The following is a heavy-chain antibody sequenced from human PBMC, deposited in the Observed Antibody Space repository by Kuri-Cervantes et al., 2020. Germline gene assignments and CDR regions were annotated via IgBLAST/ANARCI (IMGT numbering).Heavy chain of an antibody. D-gene: IGHD1-26*01. CDR3: ARGGAGRWELLRHAFDI. CDR1: GRSISSGGYY. J-gene: IGHJ3*02. Sequence: SETLSLTCTVSGRSISSGGYYWSWIRPHPGKGLDWIGYIYYSGSTYYNPSLKSRVTISVDTSTNQFSLKLSSVTAADTAVYYCARGGAGRWELLRHAFDIWGQGTMVTVSS. CDR2: IYYSGST. V-gene: IGHV4-31*03.